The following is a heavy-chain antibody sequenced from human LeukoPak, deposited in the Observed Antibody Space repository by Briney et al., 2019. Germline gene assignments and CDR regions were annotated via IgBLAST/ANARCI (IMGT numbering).Heavy chain of an antibody. D-gene: IGHD5-24*01. Sequence: DSVKVSCKASGYTFTSYYMHWVRQAPGQGLEWMGIINPSGGSTSYAQKFQGRVTMTRDTSTSTVYMELSSLRSEDTAVYYYASLRDGYNSFDYWGQGTQVTVSS. CDR2: INPSGGST. CDR1: GYTFTSYY. CDR3: ASLRDGYNSFDY. J-gene: IGHJ4*02. V-gene: IGHV1-46*03.